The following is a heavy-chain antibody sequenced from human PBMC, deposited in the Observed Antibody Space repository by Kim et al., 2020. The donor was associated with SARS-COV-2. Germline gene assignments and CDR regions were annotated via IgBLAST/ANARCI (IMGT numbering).Heavy chain of an antibody. D-gene: IGHD3-3*02. CDR3: ARGDTISSRPVRFDP. V-gene: IGHV3-7*01. Sequence: GGSLRLSCAASGFTFNTNYMTWVRQAPGKGLEWVASITQDENVKYYLDSVKGRFTISRDNAQNSLYLEMNSLRAEDTAIYYCARGDTISSRPVRFDPWGQGTLVTVSS. CDR1: GFTFNTNY. CDR2: ITQDENVK. J-gene: IGHJ5*02.